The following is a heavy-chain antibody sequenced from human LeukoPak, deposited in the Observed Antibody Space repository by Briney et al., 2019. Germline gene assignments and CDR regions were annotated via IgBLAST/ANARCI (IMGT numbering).Heavy chain of an antibody. CDR3: ARGFGMATIDY. CDR2: MNANSGNT. D-gene: IGHD5-24*01. V-gene: IGHV1-8*01. Sequence: ASVKVSCKASGYTFTSYDINWVRQAPGQGLEWMGWMNANSGNTDYAQKFQGRVTMTRNTSISTAYMELSSLRSEDTAVYYCARGFGMATIDYWGQGTLVTVSS. CDR1: GYTFTSYD. J-gene: IGHJ4*02.